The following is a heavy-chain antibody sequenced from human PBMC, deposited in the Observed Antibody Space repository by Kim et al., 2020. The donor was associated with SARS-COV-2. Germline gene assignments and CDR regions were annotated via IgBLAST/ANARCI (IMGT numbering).Heavy chain of an antibody. V-gene: IGHV4-59*13. Sequence: SETLSLACTVSGGSISSYYWSWIRQPPGKGLEWIGYIYYSGSTNYNPSLMSRVTISVDTSKNQFSLKLSSVTAADTAVYYCARGGGYGSGSYYTFDYWGPGTLVTVSS. J-gene: IGHJ4*02. CDR3: ARGGGYGSGSYYTFDY. CDR2: IYYSGST. CDR1: GGSISSYY. D-gene: IGHD3-10*01.